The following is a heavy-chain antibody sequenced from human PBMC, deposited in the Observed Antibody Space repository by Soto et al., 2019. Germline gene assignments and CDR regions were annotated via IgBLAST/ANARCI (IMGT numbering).Heavy chain of an antibody. CDR3: ARHLRMGRVVVVAATRLGHAFDI. Sequence: QVQLQESGPGLVKPSETLSLTCTVSGGSISSYYWSWIRQPPGKGLEWIGYIYYSGSTNYNPSLKSRVTISVDTSKNQVSLKLSSVTAADTAVYYCARHLRMGRVVVVAATRLGHAFDIWGQGTMVTVSS. D-gene: IGHD2-15*01. CDR2: IYYSGST. V-gene: IGHV4-59*08. CDR1: GGSISSYY. J-gene: IGHJ3*02.